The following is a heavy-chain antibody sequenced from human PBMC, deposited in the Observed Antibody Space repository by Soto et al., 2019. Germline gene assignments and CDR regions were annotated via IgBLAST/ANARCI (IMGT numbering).Heavy chain of an antibody. CDR3: ARRSTAMGTLVWTEEKTDYYYYGMDV. D-gene: IGHD5-18*01. V-gene: IGHV4-39*01. CDR1: GGSISSSSYY. J-gene: IGHJ6*02. Sequence: SETLSLTCTVSGGSISSSSYYWGWIRQPPGKGLEWIGSIYYSGSTYYNPSLKSRVTISVDTSKNQFSLKLSSVTAADTAVYYCARRSTAMGTLVWTEEKTDYYYYGMDVWGQGTTVTVSS. CDR2: IYYSGST.